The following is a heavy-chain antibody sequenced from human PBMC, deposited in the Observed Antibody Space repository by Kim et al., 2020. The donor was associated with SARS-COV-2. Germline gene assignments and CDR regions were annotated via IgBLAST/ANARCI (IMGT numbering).Heavy chain of an antibody. J-gene: IGHJ6*02. CDR1: QLAFSDSA. Sequence: GGSLRLSCVASQLAFSDSAIHWVRQASGRGLEWVGRIRSITKNYAEEYAMSVRGRFTISRDDSKNTAYLQMDSLETGDTALYYCTRQEERHYYDGTGYDNFYYYGLDVWGPGTTVTVSS. CDR3: TRQEERHYYDGTGYDNFYYYGLDV. D-gene: IGHD3-22*01. V-gene: IGHV3-73*01. CDR2: IRSITKNYAE.